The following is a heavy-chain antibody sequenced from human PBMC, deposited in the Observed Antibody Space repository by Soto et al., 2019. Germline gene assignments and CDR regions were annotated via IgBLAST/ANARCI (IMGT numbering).Heavy chain of an antibody. CDR3: ARALLEDTAMGIFYGMDV. CDR1: GYTFTSYD. J-gene: IGHJ6*02. CDR2: MNPNSGNT. V-gene: IGHV1-8*01. Sequence: ASVKVSCKASGYTFTSYDINWVRQATGQGLEWMGWMNPNSGNTGYAQKFQGRVTMTRNTSISTAYMELSSLRSEDTAVYYCARALLEDTAMGIFYGMDVWGQGTTVTVSS. D-gene: IGHD5-18*01.